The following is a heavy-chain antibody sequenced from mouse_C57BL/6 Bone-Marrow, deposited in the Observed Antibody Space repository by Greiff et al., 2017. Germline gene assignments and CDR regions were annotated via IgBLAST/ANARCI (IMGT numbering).Heavy chain of an antibody. D-gene: IGHD1-1*01. CDR2: ISYDGSN. Sequence: ESGPGLVKPSQSLSLTCSVTGYSITSGYYWNWIRQFPGNKLEWMGYISYDGSNNYNPSLKNRISITRDTSKNQFFLKLNSVTTEDTATYYCARDRGHYYGSSYDWYFDVWGTGTTVTVSS. CDR3: ARDRGHYYGSSYDWYFDV. J-gene: IGHJ1*03. V-gene: IGHV3-6*01. CDR1: GYSITSGYY.